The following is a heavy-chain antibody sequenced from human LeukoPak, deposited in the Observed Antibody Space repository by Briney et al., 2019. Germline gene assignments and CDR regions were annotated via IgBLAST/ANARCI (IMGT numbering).Heavy chain of an antibody. J-gene: IGHJ4*02. CDR2: ISYDGSNR. Sequence: PGGSLILSCAASGFTFSSYGMHWVRQAPGKGLEWVAVISYDGSNRDYVDSVKGRFTISRDNAKNSLYLQMNSLRAEDTAVYYCARSGIAVAATPWDWGQGTLVTVSS. CDR1: GFTFSSYG. V-gene: IGHV3-33*05. D-gene: IGHD6-19*01. CDR3: ARSGIAVAATPWD.